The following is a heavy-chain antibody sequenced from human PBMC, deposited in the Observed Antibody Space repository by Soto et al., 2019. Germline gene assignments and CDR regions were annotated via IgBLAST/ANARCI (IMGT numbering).Heavy chain of an antibody. CDR3: AKGVSYGPYFDY. V-gene: IGHV3-23*01. D-gene: IGHD5-18*01. Sequence: AGGSLRLSCAASGFTFSSYAMSWVRQAPGKGLEWVSAISGSGGSTYYADSVKGRFTISRDNSKNTLYLQMNSLRAEDTAVYYCAKGVSYGPYFDYWGQGTLVTVSS. CDR2: ISGSGGST. CDR1: GFTFSSYA. J-gene: IGHJ4*02.